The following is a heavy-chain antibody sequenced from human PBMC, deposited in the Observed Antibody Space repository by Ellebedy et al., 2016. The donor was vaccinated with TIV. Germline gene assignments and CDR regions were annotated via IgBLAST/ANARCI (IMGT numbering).Heavy chain of an antibody. CDR1: GFVFSGFA. CDR2: IGASENDV. CDR3: VRFPRGSPFADYLYYMDV. J-gene: IGHJ6*03. V-gene: IGHV3-21*01. Sequence: PGGSLRLSCAASGFVFSGFAMNWVRQAPGKGLEWVSSIGASENDVFYTDSVKGRFAISRDNAKTSIYLQMNSLTVEETAVYYCVRFPRGSPFADYLYYMDVWGEGTTVIVSS. D-gene: IGHD3-16*01.